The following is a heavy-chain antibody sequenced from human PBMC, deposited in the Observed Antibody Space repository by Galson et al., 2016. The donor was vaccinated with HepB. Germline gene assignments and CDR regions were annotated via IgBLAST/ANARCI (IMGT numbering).Heavy chain of an antibody. V-gene: IGHV3-53*01. D-gene: IGHD3-3*01. CDR2: IHSGGST. CDR1: GFSFSRYW. Sequence: SLRLSCAASGFSFSRYWMHWVRQAPGKGLEWVSVIHSGGSTYHADSVKGRFTVSRDDSKNTVYLQMNSLRVEDTAIYYCAREGFNAFDVWGQGTVVTISS. CDR3: AREGFNAFDV. J-gene: IGHJ3*01.